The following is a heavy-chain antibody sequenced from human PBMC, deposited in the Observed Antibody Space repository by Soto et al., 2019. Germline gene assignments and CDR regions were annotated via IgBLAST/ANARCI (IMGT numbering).Heavy chain of an antibody. J-gene: IGHJ6*01. CDR2: INHSGST. CDR1: GGSFSGYY. Sequence: SETLSLTCAVYGGSFSGYYWSWIRQPPGKGLEWIGEINHSGSTNYNPSLKSRVTISVETPKNQFSLKLSSVTAADTAVYHCASGRARGRGRWSGSYYDSSGYYRVATVGLNYYGMDVWGQGTTVTVS. CDR3: ASGRARGRGRWSGSYYDSSGYYRVATVGLNYYGMDV. V-gene: IGHV4-34*01. D-gene: IGHD3-22*01.